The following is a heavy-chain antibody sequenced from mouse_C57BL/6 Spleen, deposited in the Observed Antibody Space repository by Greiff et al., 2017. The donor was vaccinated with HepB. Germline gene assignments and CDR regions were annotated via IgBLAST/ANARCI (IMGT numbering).Heavy chain of an antibody. CDR2: IYPGSGST. CDR1: GYTFTSYW. CDR3: AYYYGSPYWYFDV. D-gene: IGHD1-1*01. J-gene: IGHJ1*03. V-gene: IGHV1-55*01. Sequence: VQLKQPGAELVKPGASVKMSCKASGYTFTSYWITWVKQRPGQGLEWIGDIYPGSGSTNYNEKFKSKATLTVDTSSSTAYMQLSSLTSEDSAVYYCAYYYGSPYWYFDVWGTGTTVTVSS.